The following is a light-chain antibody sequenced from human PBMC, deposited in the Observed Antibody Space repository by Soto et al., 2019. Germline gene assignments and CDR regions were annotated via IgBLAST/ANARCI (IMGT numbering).Light chain of an antibody. CDR2: WAS. J-gene: IGKJ2*01. CDR3: QQYYTTPYT. CDR1: QSVLYSSNNKNY. Sequence: DIVMTQSPDSLAVSLGERATINCKSSQSVLYSSNNKNYLAWYQQKPEHPPKLLIYWASTRESGVADRFSGSGSVTDFTLTISSLHAEDVAVYYCQQYYTTPYTFGQGTKLEIK. V-gene: IGKV4-1*01.